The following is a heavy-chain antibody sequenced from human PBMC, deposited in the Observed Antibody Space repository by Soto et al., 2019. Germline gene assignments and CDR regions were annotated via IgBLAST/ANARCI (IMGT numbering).Heavy chain of an antibody. D-gene: IGHD3-10*01. CDR3: ASFPYYYGSAPYGMDV. J-gene: IGHJ6*02. CDR2: IIPIFGTA. Sequence: VKVSCKASGGTFSSYAINWARQAPGQGLEWMGGIIPIFGTANYAQKFQGRVTITADKSTSTAYMELSSLRSEDTAVYYCASFPYYYGSAPYGMDVWGQGTTVTVSS. CDR1: GGTFSSYA. V-gene: IGHV1-69*13.